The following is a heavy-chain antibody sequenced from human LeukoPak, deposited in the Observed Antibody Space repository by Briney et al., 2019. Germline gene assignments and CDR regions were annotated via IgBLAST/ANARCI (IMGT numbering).Heavy chain of an antibody. Sequence: ASVKVSCKASGYTFTSYDINWVRQATGQGLEWMGWVNPNSGNTGYAQKFQGRVTITRNTSISTAYMELSSLRSDDTAVYYCAREDPKPLGYISYNWNYWGQGTLVTVSS. CDR2: VNPNSGNT. D-gene: IGHD1-20*01. CDR3: AREDPKPLGYISYNWNY. J-gene: IGHJ4*02. V-gene: IGHV1-8*03. CDR1: GYTFTSYD.